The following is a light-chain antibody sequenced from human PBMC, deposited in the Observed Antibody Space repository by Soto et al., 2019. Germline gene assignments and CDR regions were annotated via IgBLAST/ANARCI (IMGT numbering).Light chain of an antibody. CDR3: HQYDNTPQT. V-gene: IGKV3D-15*01. J-gene: IGKJ2*01. CDR1: QSVSSN. CDR2: AAS. Sequence: EIVMTQSPATLSVSPGERATLSWRASQSVSSNLAWYQQKPGQAPRVLIYAASIRATGIPDRFSGSGSGTDFSLTISRLEPEDFAVYYCHQYDNTPQTFGQGTKVDIK.